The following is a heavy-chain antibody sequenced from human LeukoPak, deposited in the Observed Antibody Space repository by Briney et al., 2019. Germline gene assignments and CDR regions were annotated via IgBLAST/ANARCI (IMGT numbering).Heavy chain of an antibody. V-gene: IGHV6-1*01. Sequence: SQTLSLTCAISGDSVSSNSGAWDWIRQSPSRGLEWLGRTYYRSKWYNDYAVSVKSRISINPDTYKNQFSLQLYSVTPEDTAVYFCARATSPIRFGQFNIDYWGQGTLVTVSS. CDR2: TYYRSKWYN. CDR3: ARATSPIRFGQFNIDY. D-gene: IGHD3-10*01. J-gene: IGHJ4*02. CDR1: GDSVSSNSGA.